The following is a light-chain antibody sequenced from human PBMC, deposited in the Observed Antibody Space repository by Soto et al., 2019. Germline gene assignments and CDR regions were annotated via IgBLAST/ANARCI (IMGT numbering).Light chain of an antibody. J-gene: IGLJ1*01. CDR3: SSYTSSSTPYV. V-gene: IGLV2-14*03. CDR1: SSDVGAYNY. CDR2: DVS. Sequence: QSVLTQPASVSGSPGQSITISCTGTSSDVGAYNYVSWYQQHPGKAPKLMIFDVSIRPSGVSNRFSGSKSGNTASLTISGLQAEDEADYYCSSYTSSSTPYVFGTGTKLTVL.